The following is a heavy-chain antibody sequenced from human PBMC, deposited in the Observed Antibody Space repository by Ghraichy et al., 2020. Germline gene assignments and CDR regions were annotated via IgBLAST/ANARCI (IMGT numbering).Heavy chain of an antibody. Sequence: SETLSLTCTVSGGSISSYYWSWIRQPPGKGLEWIGYIYYSGSTNYNPSLKSRVTISVDTSKNQFSLKLSSVTAADTAVYYCARADYAGDGEIDYWGQGTLVTVSS. CDR2: IYYSGST. CDR1: GGSISSYY. D-gene: IGHD4-17*01. J-gene: IGHJ4*02. CDR3: ARADYAGDGEIDY. V-gene: IGHV4-59*01.